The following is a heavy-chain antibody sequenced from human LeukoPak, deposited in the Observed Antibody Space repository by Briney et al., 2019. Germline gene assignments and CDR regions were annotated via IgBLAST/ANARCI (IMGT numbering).Heavy chain of an antibody. J-gene: IGHJ4*02. CDR3: ARLSKGRYFDYIFDY. CDR2: HHYSGST. D-gene: IGHD3-9*01. V-gene: IGHV4-39*01. Sequence: SETLSLTCTVSGGSASSTEFSWGWIRQPPGKGLQWVGNHHYSGSTSYHPSLNSRVTMSVDTSKNQFSLKMTSVTAADTAVYYCARLSKGRYFDYIFDYWGQGSLVSVSS. CDR1: GGSASSTEFS.